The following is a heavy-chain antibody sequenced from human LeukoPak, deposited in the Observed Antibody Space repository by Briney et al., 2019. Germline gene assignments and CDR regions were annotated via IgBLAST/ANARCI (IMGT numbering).Heavy chain of an antibody. CDR2: IYTSGST. J-gene: IGHJ4*02. Sequence: SETLSLTCTVSGGSISSGSYYWSWIRQPAGKGLEWIGRIYTSGSTNYNPSLKSRVTISVDTSKNQFSLKLSSVTAADTAVYYCARGGIFGVVTDYWGQGSLVTVSS. CDR3: ARGGIFGVVTDY. CDR1: GGSISSGSYY. V-gene: IGHV4-61*02. D-gene: IGHD3-3*01.